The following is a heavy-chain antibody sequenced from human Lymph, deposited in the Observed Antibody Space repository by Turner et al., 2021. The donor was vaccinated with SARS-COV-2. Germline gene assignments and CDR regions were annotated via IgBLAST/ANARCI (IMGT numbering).Heavy chain of an antibody. CDR3: AKVVRGAMIVVVIPYFDY. CDR2: ISGRGGDT. D-gene: IGHD3-22*01. V-gene: IGHV3-23*01. Sequence: EVQLLESGGGLVQPGGSLRLSCAASGFTFSSYAMSWVRQAPGKGLEWVSAISGRGGDTYYADTVKGRFTISRDNSKNTLYLQMNSLRAEDTAVYYCAKVVRGAMIVVVIPYFDYWGQGTLVTVSS. J-gene: IGHJ4*02. CDR1: GFTFSSYA.